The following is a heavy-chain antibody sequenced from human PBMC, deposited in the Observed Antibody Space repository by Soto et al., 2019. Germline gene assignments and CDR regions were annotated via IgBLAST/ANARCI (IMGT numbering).Heavy chain of an antibody. Sequence: PGESLKISCKGSGYSFTSYWISWARQMPGKGLEWMGRIDPSDSYTNYSPSFQGHVTISADKSISTAYLQWSSLKASDTAMYYCARHNPIAVAGTPGYYYYGMDVWGQGTTVTVSS. J-gene: IGHJ6*02. D-gene: IGHD6-19*01. CDR2: IDPSDSYT. V-gene: IGHV5-10-1*01. CDR1: GYSFTSYW. CDR3: ARHNPIAVAGTPGYYYYGMDV.